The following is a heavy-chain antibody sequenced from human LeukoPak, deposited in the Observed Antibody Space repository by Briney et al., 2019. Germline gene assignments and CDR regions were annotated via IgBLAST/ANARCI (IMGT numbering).Heavy chain of an antibody. J-gene: IGHJ6*02. CDR3: AKDLPGDPDDQYYGMDV. D-gene: IGHD4-17*01. Sequence: GGSLRLSCAASGFTFSSYAMSWVRQAPGKGLDCVSAISGSGGRTYYAASVKGRFTISRDNSKNTLHLQLNGLRAEDTALYYCAKDLPGDPDDQYYGMDVWGQGTTVTVSS. CDR2: ISGSGGRT. V-gene: IGHV3-23*01. CDR1: GFTFSSYA.